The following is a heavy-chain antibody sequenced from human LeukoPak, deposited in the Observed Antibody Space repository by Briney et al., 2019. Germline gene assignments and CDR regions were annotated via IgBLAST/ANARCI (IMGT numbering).Heavy chain of an antibody. Sequence: GGSLRLSCAASGFTFSSYAMHWVRQAPGKGLEWVAVISYDGSNKYYADSVKGRFTISRDNSKNTLYLQMDSLRAEDTAVYYCARDSSGWFDYWGQGTLVTVSS. CDR1: GFTFSSYA. J-gene: IGHJ4*02. CDR2: ISYDGSNK. CDR3: ARDSSGWFDY. V-gene: IGHV3-30*04. D-gene: IGHD6-19*01.